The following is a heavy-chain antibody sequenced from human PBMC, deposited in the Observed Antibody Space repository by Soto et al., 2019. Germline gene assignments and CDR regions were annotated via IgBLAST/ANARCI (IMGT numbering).Heavy chain of an antibody. CDR3: ASSSGMVRGVIPTYYYMDV. CDR2: IYYSGST. V-gene: IGHV4-59*08. J-gene: IGHJ6*03. D-gene: IGHD3-10*01. CDR1: GGSISSYY. Sequence: SETLSLTCTVSGGSISSYYWSWIRQPPGKGLEWIGYIYYSGSTNYNPSLKSRVTISVDTSKNQFSLKLSSVTAADTAVYYCASSSGMVRGVIPTYYYMDVSGTGTTVTVSS.